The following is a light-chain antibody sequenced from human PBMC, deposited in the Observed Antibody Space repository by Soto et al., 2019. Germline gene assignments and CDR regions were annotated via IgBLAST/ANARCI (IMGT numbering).Light chain of an antibody. Sequence: QSVLTQPPSASATPGQRVTISCSGSSSSIGSNPVHWYRQLPGTAPKVLIYRNNERPSGVPDRFSGSKSGTSASLAISGLQSADEADYYCATWDDSLSGPVFGTGTKVTVL. J-gene: IGLJ1*01. CDR3: ATWDDSLSGPV. V-gene: IGLV1-44*01. CDR1: SSSIGSNP. CDR2: RNN.